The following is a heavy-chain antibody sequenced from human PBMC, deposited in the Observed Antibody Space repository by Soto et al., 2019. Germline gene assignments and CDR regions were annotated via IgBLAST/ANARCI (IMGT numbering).Heavy chain of an antibody. J-gene: IGHJ6*02. D-gene: IGHD3-10*01. V-gene: IGHV4-31*03. Sequence: SETLSLTCTVSGGSISSGGYYWSWIRQHPGKGLEWIGYIYYSGSTYYNPSLKSRVTISVDTSKNQFSLKLSSVTAADTAVYYCARALSIYNYYYYGMDVWGQGTTVTVSS. CDR2: IYYSGST. CDR3: ARALSIYNYYYYGMDV. CDR1: GGSISSGGYY.